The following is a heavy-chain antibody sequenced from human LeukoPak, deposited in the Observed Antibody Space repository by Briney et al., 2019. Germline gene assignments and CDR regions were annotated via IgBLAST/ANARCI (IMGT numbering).Heavy chain of an antibody. CDR2: IYYSGST. Sequence: SETLSLTCTVSGGSISSSSYYWGWIRQPPGKGLEWIGSIYYSGSTYYNPSLKSRVTISVDTSKNQFSLKLGSVTAADTAVYYCARLIRLAVADYYFDYWGQGTLVTVSS. J-gene: IGHJ4*02. CDR1: GGSISSSSYY. V-gene: IGHV4-39*01. CDR3: ARLIRLAVADYYFDY. D-gene: IGHD6-19*01.